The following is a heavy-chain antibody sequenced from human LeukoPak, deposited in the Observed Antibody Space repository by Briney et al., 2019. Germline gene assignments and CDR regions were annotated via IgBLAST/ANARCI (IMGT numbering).Heavy chain of an antibody. Sequence: PSETLSLTCTVSGGSISSYYWSWIRQPPGKGLQWIGDIYYSGSTNYNPSLKSRVTISVDTSKNQFSLRLSSVTAADTAVYYSARLASGSYGPLTPFDYWGQGTLVTVSS. V-gene: IGHV4-59*08. CDR1: GGSISSYY. CDR2: IYYSGST. CDR3: ARLASGSYGPLTPFDY. J-gene: IGHJ4*02. D-gene: IGHD1-26*01.